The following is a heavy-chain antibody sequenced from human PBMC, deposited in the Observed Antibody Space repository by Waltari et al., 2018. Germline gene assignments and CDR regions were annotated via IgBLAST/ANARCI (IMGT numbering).Heavy chain of an antibody. D-gene: IGHD2-21*01. Sequence: QVQLQESGAGLVEPSETLSLTCTVPGASIRGHYWSWIRQPPGKGLEWIGYIFNSATTNYNPSLKSRVTISADMSKNQLALRLTSMTAADTAVYYCARGYGAYCGEDCSDPFDIWGRGTMVTVSS. J-gene: IGHJ3*02. V-gene: IGHV4-59*11. CDR3: ARGYGAYCGEDCSDPFDI. CDR1: GASIRGHY. CDR2: IFNSATT.